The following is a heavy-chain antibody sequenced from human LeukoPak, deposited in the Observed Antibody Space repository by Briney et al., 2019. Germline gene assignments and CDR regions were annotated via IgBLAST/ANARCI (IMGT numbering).Heavy chain of an antibody. J-gene: IGHJ4*02. Sequence: SETLSLTCAVYGGSFSGYYWGWIRQPPGKGLEWIGEINHSGSTNYNPSLKSRVTISVDTSKNQFSLKLSSVTAADTAVYYCARTHVDTAMVSHWGQGTLVTVSS. CDR3: ARTHVDTAMVSH. CDR1: GGSFSGYY. CDR2: INHSGST. V-gene: IGHV4-34*01. D-gene: IGHD5-18*01.